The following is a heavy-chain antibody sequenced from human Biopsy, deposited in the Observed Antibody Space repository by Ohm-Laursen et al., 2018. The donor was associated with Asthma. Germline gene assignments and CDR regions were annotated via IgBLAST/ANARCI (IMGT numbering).Heavy chain of an antibody. Sequence: TLSLTCTVSGGSLSSGPYYWSWVRQHPGKGLEWIGYINYSGSTFYSPSLESRVTVSVDTSKNQFSLKLSSVTAADTAVYYCARGGGLTSYPGTFHIWGQGTMVTVSS. V-gene: IGHV4-31*03. CDR1: GGSLSSGPYY. J-gene: IGHJ3*02. D-gene: IGHD1-1*01. CDR2: INYSGST. CDR3: ARGGGLTSYPGTFHI.